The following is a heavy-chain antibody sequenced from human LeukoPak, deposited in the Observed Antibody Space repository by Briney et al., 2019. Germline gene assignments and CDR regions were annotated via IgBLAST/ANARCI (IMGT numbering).Heavy chain of an antibody. D-gene: IGHD3-16*01. J-gene: IGHJ3*02. CDR3: SRALRSTFGGGRGAFDI. Sequence: GESLRISCKGSGYSFTNYWISWVRQMPGKGLEWMGRIDPSDSYTNYSPSFQGHLTISADKSISTAYLQWSSLKASDTAMYYCSRALRSTFGGGRGAFDIWGQGTMVTVSS. CDR1: GYSFTNYW. CDR2: IDPSDSYT. V-gene: IGHV5-10-1*01.